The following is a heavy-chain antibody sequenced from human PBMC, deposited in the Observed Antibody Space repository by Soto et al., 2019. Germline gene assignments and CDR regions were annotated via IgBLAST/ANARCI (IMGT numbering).Heavy chain of an antibody. D-gene: IGHD6-19*01. V-gene: IGHV4-59*01. CDR3: ALRALAVAPKY. CDR2: LYYGRSA. Sequence: QVQLQESGPGLVKPSETLSLTCAVSGDSISTYYCMWIRQPPGKGLESIGYLYYGRSANYNPSLRGRVTFPGNTSTNQCSLPLGSWPAAAPAVYYWALRALAVAPKYWAKGPLFPVPS. J-gene: IGHJ4*02. CDR1: GDSISTYY.